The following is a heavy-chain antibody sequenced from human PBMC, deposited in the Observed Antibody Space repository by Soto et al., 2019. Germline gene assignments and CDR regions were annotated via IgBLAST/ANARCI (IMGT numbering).Heavy chain of an antibody. D-gene: IGHD1-1*01. Sequence: ASVKVSCKASGYTFTNYDINWVRQATGQGLEWMGWMNPNSGQTEYSQKFQGRVTITRDTSAKTAYLELRSLTSEDTAVYYCAGPHDRAGLGTWGQGTLVTVSS. CDR2: MNPNSGQT. CDR1: GYTFTNYD. J-gene: IGHJ5*02. V-gene: IGHV1-8*01. CDR3: AGPHDRAGLGT.